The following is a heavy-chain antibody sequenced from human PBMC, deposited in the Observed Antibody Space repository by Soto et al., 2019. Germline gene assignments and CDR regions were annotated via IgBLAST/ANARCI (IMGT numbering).Heavy chain of an antibody. CDR2: ITSSSDTI. D-gene: IGHD2-21*01. Sequence: EVQMVESGGGFVQPGGSLRLSCAASGFTFSSYSMNWVRQAPGKGLEWISYITSSSDTIYYADSVKGRFTISRDNAENSLSLQMNSLRAEDTAVYYCARALLSGHDHWGQGTLVTVSS. CDR3: ARALLSGHDH. V-gene: IGHV3-48*01. J-gene: IGHJ4*02. CDR1: GFTFSSYS.